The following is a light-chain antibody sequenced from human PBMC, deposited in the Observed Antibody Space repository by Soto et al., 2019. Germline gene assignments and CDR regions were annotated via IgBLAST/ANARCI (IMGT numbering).Light chain of an antibody. V-gene: IGKV1D-13*01. CDR2: DAS. CDR1: QGISNA. Sequence: IQLTQSPSSLSASVGDRVTITCRASQGISNALAWYQQKPGKGPKLMIDDASILENGVPPRFSGSGSGTDFSLIIDSLQPGDFATYYWQQFHNYPVSFGGGTKGEIK. J-gene: IGKJ4*01. CDR3: QQFHNYPVS.